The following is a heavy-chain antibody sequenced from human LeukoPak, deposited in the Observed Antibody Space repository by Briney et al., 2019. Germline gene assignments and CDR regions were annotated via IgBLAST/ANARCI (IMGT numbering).Heavy chain of an antibody. V-gene: IGHV4-61*02. CDR1: GGSISSGSYY. D-gene: IGHD3-10*01. J-gene: IGHJ4*02. CDR2: IYTSGST. CDR3: ARAFGYFDY. Sequence: SETLSLTCTVSGGSISSGSYYWSWIRQPAGKGLEWIGRIYTSGSTNYNPSLKSRVTISVDTSKNQFSLKLSSVTAADTAVYYCARAFGYFDYWGQGTLVTVSS.